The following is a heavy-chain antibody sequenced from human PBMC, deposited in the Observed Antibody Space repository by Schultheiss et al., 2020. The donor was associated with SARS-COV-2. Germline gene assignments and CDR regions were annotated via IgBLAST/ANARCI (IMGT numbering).Heavy chain of an antibody. D-gene: IGHD6-19*01. V-gene: IGHV4-39*07. Sequence: SETLSLTCTVSGGSISSSSYYWGWIRQPPGKGLEWIGRIYYSGSTNYNPSLKMRITKSVDTSKKQFSLTLSSVTDTDTAVYYCARGYSSGWGPTMDVWGQGTTVTVSS. CDR1: GGSISSSSYY. CDR2: IYYSGST. CDR3: ARGYSSGWGPTMDV. J-gene: IGHJ6*02.